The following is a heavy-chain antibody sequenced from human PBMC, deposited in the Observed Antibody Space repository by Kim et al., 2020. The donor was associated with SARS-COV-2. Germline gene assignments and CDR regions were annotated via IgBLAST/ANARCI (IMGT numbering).Heavy chain of an antibody. CDR3: ARSLCGGGDCYFAFDI. J-gene: IGHJ3*02. Sequence: SLKRRVTISVDTSKNQFSLKLSSVTAADTAVYYCARSLCGGGDCYFAFDIWGQGTMVTVSS. D-gene: IGHD2-21*02. V-gene: IGHV4-59*01.